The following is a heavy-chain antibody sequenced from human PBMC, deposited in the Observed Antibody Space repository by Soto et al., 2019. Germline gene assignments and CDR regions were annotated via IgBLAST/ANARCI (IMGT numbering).Heavy chain of an antibody. Sequence: QVQLQESGPGLVKPSQTLSLTCTVSGGSISSGDYYWSWIRQPPGKGLEWIGYIYYSGSTYYNPSLKSRVTISVDTSKNQFSLKLSSVTAADTAVYYCARWSTYYYDSSGYDYWGQGTLVTVSS. CDR2: IYYSGST. J-gene: IGHJ4*02. V-gene: IGHV4-30-4*01. CDR1: GGSISSGDYY. CDR3: ARWSTYYYDSSGYDY. D-gene: IGHD3-22*01.